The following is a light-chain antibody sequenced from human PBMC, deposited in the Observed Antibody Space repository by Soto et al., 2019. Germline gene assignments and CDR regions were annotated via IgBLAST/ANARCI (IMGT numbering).Light chain of an antibody. Sequence: QSALTQPASVSGSPGQSITISCTGTSSDVGAYNYVSWYQQHPGKAPKLMIYDVSNRPSGISNRFSGSKSGNTASLTISGLRAEDEADYYCSSYKSSSAFVFGTGTKVTAL. CDR1: SSDVGAYNY. CDR2: DVS. J-gene: IGLJ1*01. V-gene: IGLV2-14*01. CDR3: SSYKSSSAFV.